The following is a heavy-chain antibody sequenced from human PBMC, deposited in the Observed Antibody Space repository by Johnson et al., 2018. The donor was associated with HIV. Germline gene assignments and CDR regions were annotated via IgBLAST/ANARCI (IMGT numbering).Heavy chain of an antibody. CDR2: IKSKTDGGTT. CDR1: GFTFSSYA. J-gene: IGHJ3*02. D-gene: IGHD3-16*02. V-gene: IGHV3-15*01. CDR3: AADQAGDYVWGNYRYAFDI. Sequence: VQLVESGGGLVQPGGSLRLSCAASGFTFSSYAMHWVRQAPGKGLEWVGRIKSKTDGGTTDYAAPMKDKFTISRDDSKTTVFLQMNSLKPEDTAVYYCAADQAGDYVWGNYRYAFDIWGQGTMVTVSS.